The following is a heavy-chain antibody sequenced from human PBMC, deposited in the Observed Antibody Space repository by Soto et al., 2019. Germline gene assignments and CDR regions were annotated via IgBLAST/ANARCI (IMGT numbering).Heavy chain of an antibody. Sequence: VQLVESGGGVVQPGRSLRLSCAASGFTFSSYGMHWVRKAPGKGLEWVAVIWYDGSNKYYADSVKGRFTISRDNSKNTLYLQMNSLRAEDTAVYYCARDRRYYYGSGSPQAPWGQGTLVTVSS. V-gene: IGHV3-33*01. D-gene: IGHD3-10*01. CDR3: ARDRRYYYGSGSPQAP. J-gene: IGHJ5*02. CDR2: IWYDGSNK. CDR1: GFTFSSYG.